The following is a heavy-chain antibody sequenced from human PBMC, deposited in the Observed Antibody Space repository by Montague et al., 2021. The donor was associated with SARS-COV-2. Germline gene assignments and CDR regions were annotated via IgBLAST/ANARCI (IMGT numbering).Heavy chain of an antibody. D-gene: IGHD3-10*01. Sequence: SETLSLTCAVYGGSFSGYYWSWIRQPPGKGLEWIGETNHSGSTNYNPSLKSRVTISVDTSKNQFSLKLSSMTAADTAVYYCARVRYYGAGTSLGMDVWGQGTTVTVSS. CDR2: TNHSGST. CDR3: ARVRYYGAGTSLGMDV. J-gene: IGHJ6*02. V-gene: IGHV4-34*01. CDR1: GGSFSGYY.